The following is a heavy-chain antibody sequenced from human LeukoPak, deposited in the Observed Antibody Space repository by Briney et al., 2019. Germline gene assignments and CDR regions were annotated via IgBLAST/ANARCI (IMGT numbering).Heavy chain of an antibody. CDR3: ARDRWPTVTHAAFDI. Sequence: PSETLSLTCTVSGGSVSSGGFYWTWIRQPPGKGLEWIGYIYYSGSTNYNPSLKSRVTISLDTSKNQFSLKLNSVTAADTAVYYCARDRWPTVTHAAFDIWGQGTMVTVSS. CDR1: GGSVSSGGFY. CDR2: IYYSGST. V-gene: IGHV4-61*08. J-gene: IGHJ3*02. D-gene: IGHD4-17*01.